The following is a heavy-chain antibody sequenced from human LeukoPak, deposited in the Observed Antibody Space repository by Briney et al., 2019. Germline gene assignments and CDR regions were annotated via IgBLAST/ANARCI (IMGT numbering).Heavy chain of an antibody. V-gene: IGHV1-18*01. CDR2: ISAYNGNT. CDR1: GYTFTSYA. CDR3: ARDYNFREKYNWFDP. Sequence: ASVKVSCKASGYTFTSYAISWVRQAPGQGLEWMGWISAYNGNTNYAQKFRGRVTMTKDTSTSTAYMELRSLRSDDTAVYYCARDYNFREKYNWFDPWGQGTLVTVSS. D-gene: IGHD1-20*01. J-gene: IGHJ5*02.